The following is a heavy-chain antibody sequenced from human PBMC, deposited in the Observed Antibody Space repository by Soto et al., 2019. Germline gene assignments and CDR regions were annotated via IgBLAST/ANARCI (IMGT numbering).Heavy chain of an antibody. D-gene: IGHD4-17*01. V-gene: IGHV4-31*03. CDR3: ARVGGDYVSYFDY. J-gene: IGHJ4*02. CDR2: IYYSGGT. Sequence: NHSETMSLTCTVSGGTISSGGYYWSWIRQHPGKGLEWIGYIYYSGGTYYNPSLKSRVTISVDTSKNQFSLKLSSVTAADTAVYYCARVGGDYVSYFDYWGQGTLVTVSS. CDR1: GGTISSGGYY.